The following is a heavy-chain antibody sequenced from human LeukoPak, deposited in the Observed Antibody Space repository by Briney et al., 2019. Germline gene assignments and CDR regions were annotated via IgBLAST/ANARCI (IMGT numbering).Heavy chain of an antibody. CDR1: GDSITNYY. CDR2: ISNSGST. Sequence: PSETLSLTCTVSGDSITNYYWSWIRQPPGEGLEWIGFISNSGSTDYNPSLKSRVTISVDTSKNQFSLKLTSVTAADTAVYFCARGGPGAYYDTSGAPDSWGQGTLVTVSS. D-gene: IGHD3-22*01. CDR3: ARGGPGAYYDTSGAPDS. V-gene: IGHV4-59*01. J-gene: IGHJ4*02.